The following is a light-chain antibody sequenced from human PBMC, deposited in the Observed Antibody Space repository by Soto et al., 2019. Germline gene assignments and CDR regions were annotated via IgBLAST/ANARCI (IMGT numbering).Light chain of an antibody. Sequence: EIVLTQSPGTLSLSPGERATLSCRASQIVGGDTLAWFQQTPGQAPRLVIYGASNRAAGIPDRFSGSGSGTDFALTVSRLEPEDFAMYYCQQYHWAPDTFGQGTRMEIK. CDR2: GAS. V-gene: IGKV3-20*01. CDR3: QQYHWAPDT. CDR1: QIVGGDT. J-gene: IGKJ5*01.